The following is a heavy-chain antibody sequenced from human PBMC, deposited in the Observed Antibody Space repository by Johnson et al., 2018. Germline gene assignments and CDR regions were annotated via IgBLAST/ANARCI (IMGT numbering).Heavy chain of an antibody. CDR2: ISGSGGST. Sequence: VQSGGSLRLSCAASGFTFSSYAMSWVRQAPGTGLEWVSAISGSGGSTYYADSVKGRFTISRDNSKNTVYLQMNSLRAEDTAVYYCAKRPGGIAVAYYYYMDVWGKGTTVTVSS. CDR1: GFTFSSYA. V-gene: IGHV3-23*01. D-gene: IGHD6-19*01. J-gene: IGHJ6*03. CDR3: AKRPGGIAVAYYYYMDV.